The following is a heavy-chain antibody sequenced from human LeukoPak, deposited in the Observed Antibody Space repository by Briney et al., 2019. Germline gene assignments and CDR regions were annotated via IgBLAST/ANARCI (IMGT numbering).Heavy chain of an antibody. D-gene: IGHD3-10*01. CDR2: IITGNGNT. Sequence: ASVKVSCKASASTFNTYAIHWVRQAPGQGLEWMGWIITGNGNTKYSQGFQDRVTITRDTSASTVYMEVRGLRSEDMAVYYCAREKYHRIGRFDRAYLDDWGQGTLVTVSS. CDR3: AREKYHRIGRFDRAYLDD. J-gene: IGHJ4*02. V-gene: IGHV1-3*03. CDR1: ASTFNTYA.